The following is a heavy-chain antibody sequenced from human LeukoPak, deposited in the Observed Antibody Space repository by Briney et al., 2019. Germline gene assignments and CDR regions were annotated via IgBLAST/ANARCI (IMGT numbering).Heavy chain of an antibody. CDR3: ICLTDPFDY. CDR1: GVTFGAHS. Sequence: GGSLRLSCTGSGVTFGAHSMAWVRQAPGKGPEWVGFIRGKAYGGATGYTASVKGRFTISRDDSKSIVYLQMNSLRTEDTAVYYCICLTDPFDYWGQGSLVTVSS. V-gene: IGHV3-49*04. CDR2: IRGKAYGGAT. J-gene: IGHJ4*02.